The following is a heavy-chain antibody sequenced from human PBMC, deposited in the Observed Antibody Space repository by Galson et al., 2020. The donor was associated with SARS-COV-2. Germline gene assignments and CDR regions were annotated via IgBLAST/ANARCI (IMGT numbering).Heavy chain of an antibody. J-gene: IGHJ4*02. CDR2: FIPVFHTA. Sequence: SVKVSCKASGGTFSSSDVNWVRQAPGQGLEWLGGFIPVFHTATYAQKFQGRVTITADEPTTTAYMELTSLRSDDTAVYFCVRGEVQTLDYWGQGTLVTVSS. CDR3: VRGEVQTLDY. V-gene: IGHV1-69*13. D-gene: IGHD1-1*01. CDR1: GGTFSSSD.